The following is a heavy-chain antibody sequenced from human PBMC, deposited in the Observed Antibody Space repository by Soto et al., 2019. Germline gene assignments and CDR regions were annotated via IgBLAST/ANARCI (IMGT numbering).Heavy chain of an antibody. V-gene: IGHV1-18*01. CDR3: ARDLDSRRWYGSWWFDP. Sequence: GASVKVSCKASGYTFTSYGSSWVRQAPGQGLEWMGWISAYNGNTNYAQKLQGRVTMTTDTSTSTAYMELRSLRSDDTAVYYCARDLDSRRWYGSWWFDPRGQGTLVTVSS. CDR2: ISAYNGNT. J-gene: IGHJ5*02. D-gene: IGHD3-10*01. CDR1: GYTFTSYG.